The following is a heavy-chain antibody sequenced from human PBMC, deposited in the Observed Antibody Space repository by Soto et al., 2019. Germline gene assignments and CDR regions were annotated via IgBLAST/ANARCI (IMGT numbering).Heavy chain of an antibody. V-gene: IGHV1-58*01. CDR1: GLTFNSSA. CDR2: IVVGSGNT. J-gene: IGHJ4*02. Sequence: SVKLSWKASGLTFNSSAVQWVRHARGQRLEWIGWIVVGSGNTNYAQKFQERVTITRDMSTSTAYMELSSLRSEDTAVYYCAATTLTIRGYSYGIDYWGQGTLVTVSS. CDR3: AATTLTIRGYSYGIDY. D-gene: IGHD5-18*01.